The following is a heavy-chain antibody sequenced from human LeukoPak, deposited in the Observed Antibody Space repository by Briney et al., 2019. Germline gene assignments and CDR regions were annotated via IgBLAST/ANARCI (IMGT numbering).Heavy chain of an antibody. CDR1: GGSISSGGYY. J-gene: IGHJ4*02. CDR2: IYYSGST. CDR3: ARVVDSSGYNYYFDY. V-gene: IGHV4-31*03. Sequence: SETLSLTCTVSGGSISSGGYYWSWIRQHPGQGLEWIGYIYYSGSTYYNPSLKSRVTISVDTSKNQFSLKLSSVTAADTAVYYCARVVDSSGYNYYFDYWGQGTLVTVSS. D-gene: IGHD3-22*01.